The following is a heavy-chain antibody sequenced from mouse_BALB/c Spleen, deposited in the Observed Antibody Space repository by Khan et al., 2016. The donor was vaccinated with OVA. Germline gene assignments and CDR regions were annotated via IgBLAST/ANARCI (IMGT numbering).Heavy chain of an antibody. CDR3: ASSNYYRNSLYAMDY. V-gene: IGHV1S41*01. D-gene: IGHD1-1*01. J-gene: IGHJ4*01. Sequence: DLVKPGASVKLSCKASGYTFTSYWINWIKQRPGQGLEWIGHIAPGSGSTYYNEMFEGKATLTVGTSSSTAYIQLSSLSSEDSAVYFCASSNYYRNSLYAMDYWGQGPSVTVSS. CDR2: IAPGSGST. CDR1: GYTFTSYW.